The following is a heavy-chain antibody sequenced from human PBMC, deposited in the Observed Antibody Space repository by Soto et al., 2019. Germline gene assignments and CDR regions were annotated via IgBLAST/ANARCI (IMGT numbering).Heavy chain of an antibody. CDR1: GGSISSYY. CDR2: IYYSGST. V-gene: IGHV4-59*08. D-gene: IGHD6-13*01. CDR3: AGHVSSTWENWFDP. Sequence: SETLSLTCTVSGGSISSYYWSWIRQPPGKGLEWIGYIYYSGSTNYNPSLKSRVTISVDTSKNQFSLNLGSVTAADTAVYYCAGHVSSTWENWFDPWGQGTLVTVSS. J-gene: IGHJ5*02.